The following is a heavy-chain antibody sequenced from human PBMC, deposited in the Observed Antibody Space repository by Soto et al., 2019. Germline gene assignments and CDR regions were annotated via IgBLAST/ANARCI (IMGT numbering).Heavy chain of an antibody. D-gene: IGHD3-16*01. CDR1: GFTFSSYA. CDR3: ARAYERDYFDY. V-gene: IGHV3-23*01. Sequence: PGGSLRLSCAASGFTFSSYAMSWVRQTPGKGLEWVSTLSGSGDTTYYADSVKGQFTISRDNSKNTLYLQMNSLRAEDTAVYYCARAYERDYFDYRGQGTLVTVSS. CDR2: LSGSGDTT. J-gene: IGHJ4*02.